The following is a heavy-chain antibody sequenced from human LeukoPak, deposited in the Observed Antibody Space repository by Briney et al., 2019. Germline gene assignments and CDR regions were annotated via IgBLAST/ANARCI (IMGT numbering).Heavy chain of an antibody. CDR3: ARVPTWGYYGSGSYYKGAFDI. CDR2: ISSSSSTI. V-gene: IGHV3-48*01. J-gene: IGHJ3*02. D-gene: IGHD3-10*01. CDR1: GFTFSSYS. Sequence: GGSLRLSCAASGFTFSSYSMNWVRQAPGKGLEWVSYISSSSSTIYYADSVKGRFTISRDNAKNSLYLQMNSLRAEDTAVYYCARVPTWGYYGSGSYYKGAFDIWGQGTMVTVSS.